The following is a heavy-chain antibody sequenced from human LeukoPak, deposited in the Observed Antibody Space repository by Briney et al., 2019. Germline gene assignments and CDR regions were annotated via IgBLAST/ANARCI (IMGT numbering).Heavy chain of an antibody. CDR1: GGSFSGYY. CDR3: ARVRFIVVVPAAIRLAARRGYFDY. J-gene: IGHJ4*03. Sequence: SETLSLTCAVYGGSFSGYYWSWIRQPPGKGLEWIGEINHSGSNNYNPPLKSRVTISVDTSKNQFSLKLSSVTAADTAVYYCARVRFIVVVPAAIRLAARRGYFDYWGQGTLVTVSS. V-gene: IGHV4-34*01. CDR2: INHSGSN. D-gene: IGHD2-2*02.